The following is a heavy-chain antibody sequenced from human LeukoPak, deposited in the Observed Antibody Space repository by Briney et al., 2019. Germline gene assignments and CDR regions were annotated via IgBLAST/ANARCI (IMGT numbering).Heavy chain of an antibody. V-gene: IGHV1-8*02. D-gene: IGHD5-18*01. J-gene: IGHJ6*02. CDR2: MTPKSGYT. CDR1: GYMFIDFD. CDR3: VRGCGNTYPCVMGV. Sequence: ASVKVSCKAAGYMFIDFDINWVRQATGQGLEWMGWMTPKSGYTAYAQKLQGRVTMTKNNSINTAYMELSSLRSGDSAVYYCVRGCGNTYPCVMGVWGQGTTVTVSS.